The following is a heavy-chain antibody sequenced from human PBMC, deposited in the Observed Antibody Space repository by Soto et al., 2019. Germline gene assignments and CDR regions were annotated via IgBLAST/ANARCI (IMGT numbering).Heavy chain of an antibody. CDR3: ARERDGGHTLDASDI. J-gene: IGHJ3*02. Sequence: GESLKISCAASGFTFSSYAMSWVRQAPGKGLEWVSGISGSGGTTYYADSVKGRFTISRDNSKNTLYLQMNSLRAEDTAVYYCARERDGGHTLDASDIWGQGTMVTVSS. D-gene: IGHD1-26*01. CDR2: ISGSGGTT. CDR1: GFTFSSYA. V-gene: IGHV3-23*01.